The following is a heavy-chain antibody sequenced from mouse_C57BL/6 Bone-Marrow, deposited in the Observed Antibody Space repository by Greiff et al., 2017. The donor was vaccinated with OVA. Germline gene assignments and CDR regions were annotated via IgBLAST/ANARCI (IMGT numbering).Heavy chain of an antibody. J-gene: IGHJ4*01. CDR1: GFSFNTYA. Sequence: EVQRVESGGGLVQPKGSLKLSCAASGFSFNTYAMNWVRQAPGKGLEWVARIRSKSNNYATYYADSVKDRFTISRDDSESMLYLQMNNLKTEDTAMYYCVRYGNYDAMDYWGQGTSVTVSS. CDR2: IRSKSNNYAT. V-gene: IGHV10-1*01. D-gene: IGHD2-10*02. CDR3: VRYGNYDAMDY.